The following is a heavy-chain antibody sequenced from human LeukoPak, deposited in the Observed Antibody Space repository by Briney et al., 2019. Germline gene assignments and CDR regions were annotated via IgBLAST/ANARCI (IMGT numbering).Heavy chain of an antibody. V-gene: IGHV3-21*01. CDR1: GFTFSSYS. J-gene: IGHJ4*02. D-gene: IGHD2-2*01. CDR3: ARSHVSCYDY. Sequence: PGGSLRPSCAASGFTFSSYSMNWVRQAPGKGLEWVSSISSSSSYIYYADSVKGRFTISRDNAKNSLYLQMNSLRAEDTAVYYCARSHVSCYDYWGQGTLVTVSS. CDR2: ISSSSSYI.